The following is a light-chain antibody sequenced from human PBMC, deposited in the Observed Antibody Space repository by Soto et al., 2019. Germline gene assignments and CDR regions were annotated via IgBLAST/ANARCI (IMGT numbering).Light chain of an antibody. CDR1: SSDVGSYDL. J-gene: IGLJ1*01. Sequence: QSALTQPASVSGSPGQSITISCTGTSSDVGSYDLVSWYQQPPGKAPKLMIYEDTKRPSGISTRFSGSKSGNAASLTISGRQAEDEADYYCCSYAGSGTFVFGTGTKVTVL. V-gene: IGLV2-23*01. CDR2: EDT. CDR3: CSYAGSGTFV.